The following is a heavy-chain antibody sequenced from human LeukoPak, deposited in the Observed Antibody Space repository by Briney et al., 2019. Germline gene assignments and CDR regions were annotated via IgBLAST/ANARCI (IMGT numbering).Heavy chain of an antibody. D-gene: IGHD6-13*01. CDR2: ISGSGVI. CDR1: GGPITTYY. V-gene: IGHV4-4*07. Sequence: SETLSLTCTVSGGPITTYYLSWIRQSAGMGLEWIGRISGSGVITYNPSLKSRVTISVDTSKNQFSLKLSSVTAADTAVYYCARGGSSRVHWFDPWGQGTLVTVSS. CDR3: ARGGSSRVHWFDP. J-gene: IGHJ5*02.